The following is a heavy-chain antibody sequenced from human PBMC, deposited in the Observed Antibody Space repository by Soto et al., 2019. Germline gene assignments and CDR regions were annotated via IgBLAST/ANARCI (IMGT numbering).Heavy chain of an antibody. CDR1: GSIFIGYG. V-gene: IGHV3-30*19. J-gene: IGHJ6*02. Sequence: PGGSLRLSCVVPGSIFIGYGMHWVRQAPGKGLEWVAVISYDGSNKYYADSVKGRFTISRDNSKNTLYLQMNSLRAEDTAVYYCARVPCSGGSCYGMDVWGQGTTVTVSS. CDR2: ISYDGSNK. CDR3: ARVPCSGGSCYGMDV. D-gene: IGHD2-15*01.